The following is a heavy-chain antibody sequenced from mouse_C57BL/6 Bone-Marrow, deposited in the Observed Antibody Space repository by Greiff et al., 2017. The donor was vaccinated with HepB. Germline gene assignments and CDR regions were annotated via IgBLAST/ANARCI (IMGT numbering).Heavy chain of an antibody. D-gene: IGHD2-5*01. J-gene: IGHJ1*03. CDR3: TTPCSNYVRYWYFDV. CDR1: GFNIKDYY. CDR2: IDPEDGDT. V-gene: IGHV14-1*01. Sequence: EVQLVESGAELVRPGASVKLSCTASGFNIKDYYMHWVKQRPEQGLEWIGRIDPEDGDTEYAPKFQGKATMTADTSSNTAYLQLSSLTSEDTAVYYCTTPCSNYVRYWYFDVWGTGTTVTVAS.